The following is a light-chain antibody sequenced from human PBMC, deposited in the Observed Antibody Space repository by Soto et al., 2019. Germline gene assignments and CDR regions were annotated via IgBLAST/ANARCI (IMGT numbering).Light chain of an antibody. V-gene: IGKV1-39*01. CDR2: TAS. CDR3: QHSFNTPPYT. CDR1: QGIATY. Sequence: DIQMTQSPSSLSAVVGDRVSITCRSSQGIATYLNWYQQKPGEAPRPLIYTASTLESGVPSRFSGNGSVTDFTLTISSVQPEDFATYYCQHSFNTPPYTFGQGTKLEI. J-gene: IGKJ2*01.